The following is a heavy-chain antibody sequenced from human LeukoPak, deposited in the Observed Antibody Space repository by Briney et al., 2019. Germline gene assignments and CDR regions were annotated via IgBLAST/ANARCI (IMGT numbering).Heavy chain of an antibody. CDR1: GYTFTSYG. D-gene: IGHD2-2*01. J-gene: IGHJ5*02. V-gene: IGHV1-18*01. CDR3: ASYCSSASCYPPTGFDP. Sequence: ASVKVSCKASGYTFTSYGIGWVRQAPGQGLEWMGWISAYNGNTNYAQKLQGRVTMTTDTSTSTAYMELRSLRSDDTAVYYCASYCSSASCYPPTGFDPWGQGTLVTVSS. CDR2: ISAYNGNT.